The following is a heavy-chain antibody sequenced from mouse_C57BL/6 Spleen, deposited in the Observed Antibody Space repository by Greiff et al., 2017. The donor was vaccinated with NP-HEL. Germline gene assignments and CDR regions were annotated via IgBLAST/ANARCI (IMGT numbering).Heavy chain of an antibody. J-gene: IGHJ1*03. Sequence: VQLQQSGPELVKPGASVKISCKASGYAFSSSWMNWVKQRPGKGLEWIGRIYPGDGDTNYNGKFKGKATLTADKSSSTAYMQLSSLTSEDSAVYFWARPYGNYVWYFEFWGTGTTVTVSS. CDR3: ARPYGNYVWYFEF. D-gene: IGHD2-1*01. CDR1: GYAFSSSW. CDR2: IYPGDGDT. V-gene: IGHV1-82*01.